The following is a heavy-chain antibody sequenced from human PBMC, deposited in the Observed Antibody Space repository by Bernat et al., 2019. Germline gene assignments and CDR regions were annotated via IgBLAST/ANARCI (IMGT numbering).Heavy chain of an antibody. D-gene: IGHD4-17*01. V-gene: IGHV4-30-2*01. CDR1: GGSISSCGYS. J-gene: IGHJ3*02. Sequence: QLQLQESGSGLVKPSQTLSLTCAVSGGSISSCGYSWSWIRQPPGKGLEWIGYIYHSGSTYYNPSLKSRVTISVDRSKNQFSLKLSSVTAADTALYYCARGSRANGAAFDIWGQRTMVTVSS. CDR2: IYHSGST. CDR3: ARGSRANGAAFDI.